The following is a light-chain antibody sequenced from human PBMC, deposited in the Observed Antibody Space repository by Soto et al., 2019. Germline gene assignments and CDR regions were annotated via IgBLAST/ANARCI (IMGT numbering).Light chain of an antibody. J-gene: IGKJ4*01. CDR2: WAS. V-gene: IGKV4-1*01. CDR1: QSVLYSSNNKNY. Sequence: DIVMTQSPDSRAVSLGERATINCKSSQSVLYSSNNKNYLAWYQQKPGQPPKLLIYWASTRESGVPDRFSDSGSGTDFTLTISSLQAEEVAVYYCQQYYSTPLTCGGGTKVEIK. CDR3: QQYYSTPLT.